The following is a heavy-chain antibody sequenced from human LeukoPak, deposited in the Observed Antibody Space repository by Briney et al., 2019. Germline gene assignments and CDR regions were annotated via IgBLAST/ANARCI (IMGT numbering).Heavy chain of an antibody. CDR3: ARDPYYDILTGYTLWSDP. J-gene: IGHJ5*02. CDR1: GFTFDDYA. V-gene: IGHV3-43D*03. CDR2: ISWDGGST. D-gene: IGHD3-9*01. Sequence: GGSLRLSCAASGFTFDDYAMHWVRQAPGKGLERVSLISWDGGSTYYADSVKGRFTISRDNAKNSLYLQMNSLRAEDTAVYYCARDPYYDILTGYTLWSDPWGQGTLVTVSS.